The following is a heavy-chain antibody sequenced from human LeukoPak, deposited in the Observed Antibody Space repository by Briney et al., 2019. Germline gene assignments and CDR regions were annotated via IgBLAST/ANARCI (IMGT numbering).Heavy chain of an antibody. J-gene: IGHJ2*01. Sequence: PGGSLRLSCAASGFTVSSNYMSWVRQAPGKGLEWVSVIYSGGSTYYADSVKGRFTISRDNSKNTLYLQMNSLRAEDTAVYYCARVSRIEGIAAATNRHWYFDLWGRGTLVTVSS. V-gene: IGHV3-53*01. CDR2: IYSGGST. CDR1: GFTVSSNY. D-gene: IGHD6-13*01. CDR3: ARVSRIEGIAAATNRHWYFDL.